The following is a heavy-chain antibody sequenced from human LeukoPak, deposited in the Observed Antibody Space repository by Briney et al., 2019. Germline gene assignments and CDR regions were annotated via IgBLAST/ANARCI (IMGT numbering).Heavy chain of an antibody. Sequence: SETLSLTCTVSGVSISGFYWNWIRQPPRKGLEWVGYSHTGGSISSNPSLNSRVAFSMDTSKNQVSLRLNSVTATDTAVYYCARRRGGFGEGEFDYWGQGIPVSVST. CDR2: SHTGGSI. CDR1: GVSISGFY. CDR3: ARRRGGFGEGEFDY. D-gene: IGHD3-10*01. J-gene: IGHJ4*02. V-gene: IGHV4-4*08.